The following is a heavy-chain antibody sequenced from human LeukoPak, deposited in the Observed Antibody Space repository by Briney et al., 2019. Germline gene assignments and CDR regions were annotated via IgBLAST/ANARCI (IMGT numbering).Heavy chain of an antibody. Sequence: PSETLSLTCTVSGGSISSYYWSWIRQPPGKGLEWIGYIYYSGSTNYNPSLKSRVTISVDTSKNQFSLKLSSVTAADTAVYYCARSRSYYYDSSGYWTYYFDYWGQGTLVTVSS. D-gene: IGHD3-22*01. V-gene: IGHV4-59*08. CDR1: GGSISSYY. CDR3: ARSRSYYYDSSGYWTYYFDY. J-gene: IGHJ4*02. CDR2: IYYSGST.